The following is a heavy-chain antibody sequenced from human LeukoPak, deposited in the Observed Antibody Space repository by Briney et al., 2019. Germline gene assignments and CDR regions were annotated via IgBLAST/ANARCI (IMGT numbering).Heavy chain of an antibody. CDR1: GGSISSSSYY. J-gene: IGHJ4*02. CDR3: ARHDGGVVVPAAHFDY. Sequence: SETLSLICTVSGGSISSSSYYWGWIRQPPGKGLEWIGSIYYSGSTYYNPSLKSRVTISVDTSKNQFSLKLSSVTAADTAVYYCARHDGGVVVPAAHFDYWGQGTLVTVSS. CDR2: IYYSGST. V-gene: IGHV4-39*01. D-gene: IGHD2-2*01.